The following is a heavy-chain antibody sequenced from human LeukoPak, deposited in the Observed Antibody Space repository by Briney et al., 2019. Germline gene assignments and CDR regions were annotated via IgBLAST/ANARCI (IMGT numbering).Heavy chain of an antibody. V-gene: IGHV3-7*03. CDR2: NHNGNVN. J-gene: IGHJ4*02. CDR3: ARVGCTNGVCYTFDY. Sequence: NHNGNVNYYLDSVKGRFTISRDNAKNSLYLQMSNLRAEDTAVYYCARVGCTNGVCYTFDYWGQGTLVTVSS. D-gene: IGHD2-8*01.